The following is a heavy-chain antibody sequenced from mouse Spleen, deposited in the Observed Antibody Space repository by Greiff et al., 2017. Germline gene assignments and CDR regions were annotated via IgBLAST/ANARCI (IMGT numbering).Heavy chain of an antibody. CDR3: ARHRSYYGIDY. D-gene: IGHD2-10*01. V-gene: IGHV5-9*04. Sequence: EVKLVESGGGLVKLGGSLKLSCAASGFTFSSYAMSWVRQTPEKRLEWVATISSGGGNTYYPDSVKGRFTISRDNAKNTLYLQMSSLKSEDTAMYYCARHRSYYGIDYWGQGTTLTVSS. J-gene: IGHJ2*01. CDR1: GFTFSSYA. CDR2: ISSGGGNT.